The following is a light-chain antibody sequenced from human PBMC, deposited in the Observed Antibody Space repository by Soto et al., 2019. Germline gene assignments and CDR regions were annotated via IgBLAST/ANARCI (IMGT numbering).Light chain of an antibody. J-gene: IGKJ1*01. Sequence: EIVLTQSPATLSLSPGERATLSCRASQSVGSYLAWYQHQPGQPPRLLIYDASNRATGIPARFSGSGSGTDFTLTISSLEPEDFAVYYCQQRSNWPPTWTFGQGTKVEIK. CDR1: QSVGSY. CDR2: DAS. CDR3: QQRSNWPPTWT. V-gene: IGKV3-11*01.